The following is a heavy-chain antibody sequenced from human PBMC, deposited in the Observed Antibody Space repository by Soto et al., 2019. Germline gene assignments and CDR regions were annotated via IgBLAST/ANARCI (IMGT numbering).Heavy chain of an antibody. Sequence: QVQLVQSGADVKKPGASVKVSCKASGYTFTSYYMHWVRQAPGQGLEWMGIINPSGGSTSYAQKFQGRVTMTRDTSTSTVYMELSSLRSEDTAVYYCAIEWFGEFRFDYWGQGTLVTVSS. CDR2: INPSGGST. D-gene: IGHD3-10*01. V-gene: IGHV1-46*01. CDR1: GYTFTSYY. J-gene: IGHJ4*02. CDR3: AIEWFGEFRFDY.